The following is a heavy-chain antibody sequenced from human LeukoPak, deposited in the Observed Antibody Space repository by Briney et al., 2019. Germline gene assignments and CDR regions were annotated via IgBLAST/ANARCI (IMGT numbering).Heavy chain of an antibody. D-gene: IGHD1-7*01. CDR3: ARVPGGITGTRAFDY. CDR2: INTDGSST. Sequence: GGSLRLSCAASGFTFSRYWMHWVRQAPGKGLVWVSRINTDGSSTTYADSVKGRFTISRDDAKNTLYLQMNSLRAEDTAVYYCARVPGGITGTRAFDYWGQGTLVTVSS. J-gene: IGHJ4*02. CDR1: GFTFSRYW. V-gene: IGHV3-74*01.